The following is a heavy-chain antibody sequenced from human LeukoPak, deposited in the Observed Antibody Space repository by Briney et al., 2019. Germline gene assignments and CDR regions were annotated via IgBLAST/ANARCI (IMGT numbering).Heavy chain of an antibody. V-gene: IGHV1-46*01. Sequence: ASVKFSCKASGYTFTSYYMHWVRQAPGQGLEWMGIINPSGGSTSYAQRFQGRVTMTRDTSTSTVYMELSSLRSEDTAVYYCARGGDSSGYYYSLVAYWGQGTLVTVSS. D-gene: IGHD3-22*01. J-gene: IGHJ4*02. CDR3: ARGGDSSGYYYSLVAY. CDR2: INPSGGST. CDR1: GYTFTSYY.